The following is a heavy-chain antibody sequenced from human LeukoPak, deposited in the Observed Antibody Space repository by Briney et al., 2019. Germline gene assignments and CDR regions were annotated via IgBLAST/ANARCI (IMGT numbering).Heavy chain of an antibody. Sequence: GGPPRLSCGASGFTFSSYGMHWVRQAPGKGLEWVALVQYDGSDKYYADSVKGRFTISRDNSKNMVFLQMDSLRAEDTAVYYCAKDENIRAGGGPGYWGQGTLVTVSS. D-gene: IGHD6-13*01. CDR3: AKDENIRAGGGPGY. V-gene: IGHV3-30*02. CDR2: VQYDGSDK. J-gene: IGHJ4*02. CDR1: GFTFSSYG.